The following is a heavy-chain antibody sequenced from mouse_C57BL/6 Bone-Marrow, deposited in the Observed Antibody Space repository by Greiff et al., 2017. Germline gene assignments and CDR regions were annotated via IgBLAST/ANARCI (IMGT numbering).Heavy chain of an antibody. Sequence: QVQLQQSGAELAKPGASVKLSCKASGYTFTSYGISWVKQRTGQGLEWIGEIYPRGGNTYYNEKFKGKATLTADKSSSTAYMELRILTSEDSEVSFCAREAYGPYARDYWGQGTSVTVSA. CDR2: IYPRGGNT. J-gene: IGHJ4*01. CDR3: AREAYGPYARDY. CDR1: GYTFTSYG. V-gene: IGHV1-81*01. D-gene: IGHD1-1*01.